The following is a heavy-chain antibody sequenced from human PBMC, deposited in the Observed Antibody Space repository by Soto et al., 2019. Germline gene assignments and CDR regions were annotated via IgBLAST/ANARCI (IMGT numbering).Heavy chain of an antibody. J-gene: IGHJ6*02. V-gene: IGHV5-10-1*01. Sequence: GESLKISCKGSGYSFTSYCISWVRQMPGKDMKRKGRIDHSDSYTNYSPSFQGHVTISADKSISTAYLQWSSLKASDTAMYYCARLGVGATSDYYYYYGMDVWGQGTTVTVSS. CDR1: GYSFTSYC. CDR2: IDHSDSYT. CDR3: ARLGVGATSDYYYYYGMDV. D-gene: IGHD1-26*01.